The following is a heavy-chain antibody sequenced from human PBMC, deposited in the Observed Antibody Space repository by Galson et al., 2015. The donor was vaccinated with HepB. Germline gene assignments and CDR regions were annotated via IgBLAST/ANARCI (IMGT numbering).Heavy chain of an antibody. Sequence: SLILSCAASGFTFSSYAMHWVREAPGKGLEWVAVISYDGSNKYYADSVKGRFTISRDNSKNTLYLQMNSLRAEDTAVYYCARDAVIMTTVLNWFDPWGQGTLVTVSS. CDR1: GFTFSSYA. V-gene: IGHV3-30*04. D-gene: IGHD4-17*01. CDR3: ARDAVIMTTVLNWFDP. J-gene: IGHJ5*02. CDR2: ISYDGSNK.